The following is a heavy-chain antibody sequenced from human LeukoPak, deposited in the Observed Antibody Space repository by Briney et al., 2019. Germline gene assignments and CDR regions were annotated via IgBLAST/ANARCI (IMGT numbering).Heavy chain of an antibody. Sequence: SETLSLTCTVSGGSISSYYWSWIRQPAGKGLEWIGRIYTSGSTNYNPSLKSRVTMSVDTSKNQFSLKLSSVTAADTAVYYCARDKGDFWSGYGYDAFDIWGQGTMVTVSS. J-gene: IGHJ3*02. D-gene: IGHD3-3*01. V-gene: IGHV4-4*07. CDR2: IYTSGST. CDR3: ARDKGDFWSGYGYDAFDI. CDR1: GGSISSYY.